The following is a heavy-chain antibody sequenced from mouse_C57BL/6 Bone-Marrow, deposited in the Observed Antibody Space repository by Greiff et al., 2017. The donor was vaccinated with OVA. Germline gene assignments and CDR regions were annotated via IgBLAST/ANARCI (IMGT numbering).Heavy chain of an antibody. CDR3: ARHGYGSRGYFDY. Sequence: VHLVESGPGLVAPSQSLSITCTVSGFSLTSYGVHWVRQPPGQGLEWLVVIWSDGSTTYNSALKSRLSISKDNSKSQVFLKMNSHQTDDTAMYYCARHGYGSRGYFDYWGQGTTLTVSS. V-gene: IGHV2-6-1*01. CDR1: GFSLTSYG. J-gene: IGHJ2*01. CDR2: IWSDGST. D-gene: IGHD1-1*01.